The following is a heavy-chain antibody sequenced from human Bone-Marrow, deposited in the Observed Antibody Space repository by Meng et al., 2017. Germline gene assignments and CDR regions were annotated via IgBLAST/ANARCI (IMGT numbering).Heavy chain of an antibody. CDR1: GFTFSSYS. CDR2: ISSSSSYT. CDR3: ARTYYDFWSGYLDY. V-gene: IGHV3-21*01. Sequence: GGSLRLSCAASGFTFSSYSMNWVRQAPGKGLEWVSSISSSSSYTYYADSVKGRFTISRDNAKNSLYLQMNSLRAEDTAVYYCARTYYDFWSGYLDYWGQGTLVTVSS. D-gene: IGHD3-3*01. J-gene: IGHJ4*02.